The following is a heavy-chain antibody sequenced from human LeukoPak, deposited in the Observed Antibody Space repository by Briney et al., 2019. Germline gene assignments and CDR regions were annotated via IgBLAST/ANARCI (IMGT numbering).Heavy chain of an antibody. J-gene: IGHJ4*02. CDR2: ISGSSSST. CDR3: ARDGVIVVVAEGFDY. D-gene: IGHD2-15*01. CDR1: GFTFGTYG. Sequence: GGSLRLSCAASGFTFGTYGMSWVRQAPGKGLEWVSAISGSSSSTYYADSVKGRFTISRDNSKNTLYLQMNSPRAEDTAVYYCARDGVIVVVAEGFDYWGQGTLVTVSS. V-gene: IGHV3-23*01.